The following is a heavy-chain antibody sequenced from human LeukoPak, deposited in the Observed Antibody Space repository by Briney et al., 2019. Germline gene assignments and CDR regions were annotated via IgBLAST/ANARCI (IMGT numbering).Heavy chain of an antibody. J-gene: IGHJ5*02. CDR2: ISAYNSNT. V-gene: IGHV1-18*01. Sequence: ASVKVSCKASGYTFTSYGISWVRQAPAQGLEWMGWISAYNSNTNYAQKLQGRVTMTTDTSTSTAYMELRSLRSDDTAVYYYARDLVWFGELLPFDPWGQGTLVTVSS. CDR3: ARDLVWFGELLPFDP. CDR1: GYTFTSYG. D-gene: IGHD3-10*01.